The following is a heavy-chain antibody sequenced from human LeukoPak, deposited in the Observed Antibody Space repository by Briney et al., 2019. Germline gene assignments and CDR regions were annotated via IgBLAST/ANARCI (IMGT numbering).Heavy chain of an antibody. J-gene: IGHJ4*02. CDR2: LSYSGRT. CDR3: ARHLRNRMTTYFDP. V-gene: IGHV4-39*01. CDR1: GGSTSSNTFY. D-gene: IGHD4-17*01. Sequence: PSETLSLTCTVSGGSTSSNTFYWGWIRQPPGKGLEWIGSLSYSGRTYYNPSLKSRVTMSADTSRSLFSLKLSSVIAADTAVYFCARHLRNRMTTYFDPWGQGSLVTVSS.